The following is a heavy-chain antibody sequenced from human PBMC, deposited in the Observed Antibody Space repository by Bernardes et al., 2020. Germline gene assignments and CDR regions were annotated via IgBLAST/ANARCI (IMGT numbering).Heavy chain of an antibody. V-gene: IGHV4-34*01. J-gene: IGHJ4*02. Sequence: SETLSLTCAVYGGSFSGYYWSWIRQPPGKGLEWIGEINHSGSTNYNPSLKSRVTISVDTSKNQFSLKLSSVTAADTAVYYCASPNYYGSGRSFDYWGQGTLVTVSS. D-gene: IGHD3-10*01. CDR3: ASPNYYGSGRSFDY. CDR1: GGSFSGYY. CDR2: INHSGST.